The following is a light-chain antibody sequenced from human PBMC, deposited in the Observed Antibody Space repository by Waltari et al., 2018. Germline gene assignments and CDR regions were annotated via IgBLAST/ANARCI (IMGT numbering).Light chain of an antibody. CDR1: SSDFGDYNY. Sequence: QSALTQSASVSGSPGQSITISCTGSSSDFGDYNYVSWYQHHPGKAPKVMIYDVTNRPSGVSIRFSGSKSGNTASLTISGLQPEDEADYYCTSFTSRSLHVFGTGTRVTV. V-gene: IGLV2-14*03. CDR2: DVT. J-gene: IGLJ1*01. CDR3: TSFTSRSLHV.